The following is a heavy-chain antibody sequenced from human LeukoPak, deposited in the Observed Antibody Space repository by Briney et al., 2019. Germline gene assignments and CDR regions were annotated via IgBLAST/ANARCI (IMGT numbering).Heavy chain of an antibody. V-gene: IGHV4-39*01. CDR1: GGSINSSSYY. CDR3: ARHFSSAWYSNDY. Sequence: SETLSLTCSVSGGSINSSSYYWGWIRQPPGKGLEWIATMYYSGITYYNPSLKSRVTISVDTSKNQFSLHLTSVTAADTAVYYCARHFSSAWYSNDYWGQGTLVTVSS. CDR2: MYYSGIT. J-gene: IGHJ4*02. D-gene: IGHD6-19*01.